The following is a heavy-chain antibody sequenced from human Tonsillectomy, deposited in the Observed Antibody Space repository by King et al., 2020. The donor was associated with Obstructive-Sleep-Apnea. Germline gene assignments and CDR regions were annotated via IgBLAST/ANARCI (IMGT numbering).Heavy chain of an antibody. D-gene: IGHD3-9*01. CDR2: IYSDGHT. V-gene: IGHV3-66*01. Sequence: QLVQSGGGLVQPGESLRLSCVASGFTVSSNYMSWVRQAPGKGLQWVSIIYSDGHTYYADSVKGRFTISRDNSKNTLCLQVNSLRGEDTAVYYCATYDLLTGYFDYWGQGTLVTVSS. J-gene: IGHJ4*02. CDR3: ATYDLLTGYFDY. CDR1: GFTVSSNY.